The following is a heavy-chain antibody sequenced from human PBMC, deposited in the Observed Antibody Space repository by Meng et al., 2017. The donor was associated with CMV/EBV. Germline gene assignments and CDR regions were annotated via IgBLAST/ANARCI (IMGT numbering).Heavy chain of an antibody. CDR3: ARGPTYYYYYGMDV. V-gene: IGHV4-39*07. J-gene: IGHJ6*02. CDR1: GGSISSSSYY. CDR2: INHSGST. Sequence: SETLSLTCTVSGGSISSSSYYWGWIRQPPGKGLEWIGEINHSGSTNYNPSLKSRVTISVDTSKNQFSLKLSSVTAADTAVYYCARGPTYYYYYGMDVWGQGTTVTVSS.